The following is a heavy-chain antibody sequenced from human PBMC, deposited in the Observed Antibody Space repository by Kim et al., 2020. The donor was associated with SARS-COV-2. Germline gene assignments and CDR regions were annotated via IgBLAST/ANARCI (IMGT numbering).Heavy chain of an antibody. V-gene: IGHV1-8*01. Sequence: GYAQKFQGRVTMTRNTSISTAYMELSSLRSEDTAVYYCARSGYNYYGMDVWGQGTTVTVSS. J-gene: IGHJ6*02. CDR3: ARSGYNYYGMDV.